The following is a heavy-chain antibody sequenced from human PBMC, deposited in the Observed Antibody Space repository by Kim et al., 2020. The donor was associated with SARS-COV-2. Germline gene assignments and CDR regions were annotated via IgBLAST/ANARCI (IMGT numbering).Heavy chain of an antibody. CDR2: ISYDGSNK. CDR3: ARDSREDYDILTGYYGYFDY. V-gene: IGHV3-30*04. J-gene: IGHJ4*02. D-gene: IGHD3-9*01. Sequence: GGSLRLSCAASGFTFSSYAMHWVRQAPGKGLEWVAVISYDGSNKYYADSVKGRFTISRDNSKNTLYLQMNSQRAEDTAVYYCARDSREDYDILTGYYGYFDYWGQGTLVTVSS. CDR1: GFTFSSYA.